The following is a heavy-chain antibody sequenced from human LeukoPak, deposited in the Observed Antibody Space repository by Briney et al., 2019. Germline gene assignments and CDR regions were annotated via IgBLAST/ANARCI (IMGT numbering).Heavy chain of an antibody. CDR3: ARPVVLGAYLRGAYYFDS. J-gene: IGHJ4*02. D-gene: IGHD3-16*01. CDR1: GFTFSNYG. Sequence: GGSLRLSCAASGFTFSNYGMHWVRQAPGKGLEWVAVIWYDGSDKYHAAPVKGRFTISRDNSKNTLYLQMNSLRVEDTAVYYCARPVVLGAYLRGAYYFDSWGQGTLVTVSS. V-gene: IGHV3-33*01. CDR2: IWYDGSDK.